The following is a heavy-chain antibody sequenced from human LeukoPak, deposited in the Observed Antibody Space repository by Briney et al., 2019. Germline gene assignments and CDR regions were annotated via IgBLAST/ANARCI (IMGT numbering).Heavy chain of an antibody. V-gene: IGHV1-69*13. J-gene: IGHJ3*02. CDR1: GGTFSSYA. CDR3: ARDPLGTTAAFDI. D-gene: IGHD1-1*01. Sequence: SAKVSCKASGGTFSSYAISWVRQAPGQGLEWMGGIIPIFGTANYAQKFQGRVTITADESTSTAYMELSSLRSEDTAVYYCARDPLGTTAAFDIWGQGTMVTVSS. CDR2: IIPIFGTA.